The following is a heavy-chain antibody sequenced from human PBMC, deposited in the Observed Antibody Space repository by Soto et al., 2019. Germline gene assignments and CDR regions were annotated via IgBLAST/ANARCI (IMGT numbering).Heavy chain of an antibody. V-gene: IGHV3-74*01. J-gene: IGHJ4*02. D-gene: IGHD4-4*01. CDR1: GFTFSRYW. CDR2: VSSDGSST. Sequence: DVQLVESGGGLVQPGESLRLSCAASGFTFSRYWMHWIRQAPGKGLVWVSRVSSDGSSTVYATSVKGRLTISRDNAKNTLHLQMNSLSDEDTAVYYCARGLPHYSSFDSWGQGTLVTVPS. CDR3: ARGLPHYSSFDS.